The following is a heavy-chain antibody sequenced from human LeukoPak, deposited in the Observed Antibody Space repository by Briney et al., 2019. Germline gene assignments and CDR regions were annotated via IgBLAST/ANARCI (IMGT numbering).Heavy chain of an antibody. CDR3: ARRRSSFALDY. Sequence: SETLSLTCTVSGGSISSSSYYWGWIRQPPGKGLEWIGSIYYSGSTYYNPSLKSRVTISVDTSKNQFSLKLSSVTAADTAVYYCARRRSSFALDYWGQGTLVTVSS. V-gene: IGHV4-39*01. CDR1: GGSISSSSYY. J-gene: IGHJ4*02. D-gene: IGHD6-13*01. CDR2: IYYSGST.